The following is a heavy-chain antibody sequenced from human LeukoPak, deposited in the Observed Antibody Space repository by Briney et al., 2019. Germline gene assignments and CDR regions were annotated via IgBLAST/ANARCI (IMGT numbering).Heavy chain of an antibody. J-gene: IGHJ6*03. D-gene: IGHD6-13*01. CDR3: ARGISIAAAVGYYMDV. Sequence: GGSLRLSCAASGFTVSANYMTWVCQAPGKGLEWVSVIYSGGSTYYADSVKGRFTISRDNSKNTLYLQMYSLRAEDTAVYYCARGISIAAAVGYYMDVWGKGTTVTVSS. CDR2: IYSGGST. CDR1: GFTVSANY. V-gene: IGHV3-53*01.